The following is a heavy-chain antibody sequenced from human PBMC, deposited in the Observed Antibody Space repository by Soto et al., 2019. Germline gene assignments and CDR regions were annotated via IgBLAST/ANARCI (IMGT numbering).Heavy chain of an antibody. J-gene: IGHJ6*02. Sequence: LRLSCAASGFNFNNLGMNWFRQAPGKGLEWVSSIRTSSTYIYYAESVKGRFTISRDNAKKSLYLEMNRLGVEDTAVYYCARDRAPFCGGDCGLVDVWGQGTSVTVSS. V-gene: IGHV3-21*01. CDR2: IRTSSTYI. CDR3: ARDRAPFCGGDCGLVDV. CDR1: GFNFNNLG. D-gene: IGHD2-21*02.